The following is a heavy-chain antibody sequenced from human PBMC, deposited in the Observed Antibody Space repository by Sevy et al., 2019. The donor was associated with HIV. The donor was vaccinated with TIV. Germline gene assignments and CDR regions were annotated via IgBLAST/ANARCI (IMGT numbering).Heavy chain of an antibody. CDR1: GYDFTTYW. Sequence: GESLKISCKGSGYDFTTYWIAWVRQMPGKGLEWMGVIYPGDSDTRYNPSFQGQVTISADNSITTAYLQWNSLKASDNAMYYCARPMSGTRSPFNYWGRGTLVTVSS. J-gene: IGHJ4*02. CDR3: ARPMSGTRSPFNY. D-gene: IGHD1-26*01. CDR2: IYPGDSDT. V-gene: IGHV5-51*01.